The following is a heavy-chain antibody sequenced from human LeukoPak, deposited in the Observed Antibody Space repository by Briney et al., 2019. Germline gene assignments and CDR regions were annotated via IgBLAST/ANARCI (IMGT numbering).Heavy chain of an antibody. CDR2: ISSSSYI. Sequence: GGSLRLSCAASGFTFSSYSMNWVRQAPGKGLEWVSSISSSSYIYYADSVKGRFTISRDNAKNSLYLQMNSLRADDTAMYYCAKEYYFSHIDGWGKGTTVTVSS. D-gene: IGHD3-10*01. J-gene: IGHJ6*03. V-gene: IGHV3-21*01. CDR1: GFTFSSYS. CDR3: AKEYYFSHIDG.